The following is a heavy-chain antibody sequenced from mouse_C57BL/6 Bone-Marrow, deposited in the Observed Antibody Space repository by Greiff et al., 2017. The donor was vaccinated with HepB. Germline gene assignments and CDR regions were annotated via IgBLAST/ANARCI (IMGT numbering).Heavy chain of an antibody. J-gene: IGHJ1*03. Sequence: EVLLVESGGGLVQPGGSLKLSCAASGFTFSDYYMYWVRQTPEKRLEWVAYISNGGGSTYYPDTVKGRITISRDNAKNTMYMQMSRLKSEDTAMYYCARRGDGYYLYWYIDVWGTGTTVTVSS. D-gene: IGHD2-3*01. CDR1: GFTFSDYY. CDR2: ISNGGGST. V-gene: IGHV5-12*01. CDR3: ARRGDGYYLYWYIDV.